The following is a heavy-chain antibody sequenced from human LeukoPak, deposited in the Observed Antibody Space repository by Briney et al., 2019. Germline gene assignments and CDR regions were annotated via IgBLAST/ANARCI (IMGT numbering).Heavy chain of an antibody. V-gene: IGHV3-21*01. CDR2: ISSSSSYI. D-gene: IGHD6-6*01. J-gene: IGHJ6*03. CDR3: ARDSSSAVTPPFYYYYYMDV. Sequence: GGSLRLSCAASGFTFSSYSMNWVRQAPGKGLEWVSSISSSSSYIYYADSVKGRFTISRDNAKNSLYLQMNSLRAEDTAVYYCARDSSSAVTPPFYYYYYMDVWGKGTTVTVSS. CDR1: GFTFSSYS.